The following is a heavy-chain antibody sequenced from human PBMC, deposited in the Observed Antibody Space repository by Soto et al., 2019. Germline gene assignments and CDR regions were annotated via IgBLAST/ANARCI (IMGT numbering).Heavy chain of an antibody. CDR3: ARDWAQPLLRFLDRSENYYYYGMDV. Sequence: PSETLSLTCAVYGGSFSGYYWSWIRQPPGKGLEWIGEINHSGSTNYNPSLKSRVTISVDTSKNQFSLKLSSVTAADTAVYYCARDWAQPLLRFLDRSENYYYYGMDVWGQGTTVTVSS. CDR2: INHSGST. D-gene: IGHD3-3*01. CDR1: GGSFSGYY. V-gene: IGHV4-34*01. J-gene: IGHJ6*02.